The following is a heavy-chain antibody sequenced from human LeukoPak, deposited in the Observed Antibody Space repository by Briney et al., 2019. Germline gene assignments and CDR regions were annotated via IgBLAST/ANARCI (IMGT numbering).Heavy chain of an antibody. V-gene: IGHV4-59*01. CDR3: ARDLPTAQLFGELFNYYYYGMDV. J-gene: IGHJ6*02. Sequence: PSETLSLTCTVSGGSISPYYWSWIRQPPGKGLEWIGYIYYSGSTNYNPSLKSRVTISLDTSKNQFSLQLSSVTAADTAEYYCARDLPTAQLFGELFNYYYYGMDVWGQGTTVTVSS. CDR1: GGSISPYY. CDR2: IYYSGST. D-gene: IGHD3-10*02.